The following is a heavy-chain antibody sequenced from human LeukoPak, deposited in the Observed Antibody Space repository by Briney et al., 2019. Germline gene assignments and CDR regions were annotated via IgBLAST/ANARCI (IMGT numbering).Heavy chain of an antibody. J-gene: IGHJ6*03. D-gene: IGHD2-2*02. CDR1: GGSISGYY. CDR2: IYYSGGN. Sequence: SETLSLICTVSGGSISGYYWSWIRQPPGKGLEWIGNIYYSGGNKYNPSLKSRVTISVDTSRNQFSLKLTSVTAADTAVYYCGRHKRDIVVVPAAIGYYYYYMDVWGKGATVTVSS. V-gene: IGHV4-59*08. CDR3: GRHKRDIVVVPAAIGYYYYYMDV.